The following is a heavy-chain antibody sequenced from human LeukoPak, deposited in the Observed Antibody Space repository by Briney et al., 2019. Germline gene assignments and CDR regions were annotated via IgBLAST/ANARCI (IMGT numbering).Heavy chain of an antibody. J-gene: IGHJ4*02. V-gene: IGHV3-23*01. D-gene: IGHD3-10*01. CDR2: ISGSGGST. CDR3: AKDRAYMVRGVIFDY. CDR1: GFTFSSYA. Sequence: GGSLRLSCAASGFTFSSYAMSWVRRAPGKGLEWVSAISGSGGSTYYADSVKGRFTISRDNSKNTLYLQMNSLRAEDTAVYYCAKDRAYMVRGVIFDYWGQGTLVTVSS.